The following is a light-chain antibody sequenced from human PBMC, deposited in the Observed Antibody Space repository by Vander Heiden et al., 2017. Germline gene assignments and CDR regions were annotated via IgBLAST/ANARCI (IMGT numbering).Light chain of an antibody. Sequence: EIVMTQSPATLSVPPGERATLSGRASQSVSSNLAWYQQKPGQAPRLLIYGASTRATGIPARFSGSGSGTEFTLTISSLQSEDFAVYYCQQYNNWPLTFGQGTKLEIK. CDR2: GAS. CDR3: QQYNNWPLT. V-gene: IGKV3-15*01. CDR1: QSVSSN. J-gene: IGKJ2*01.